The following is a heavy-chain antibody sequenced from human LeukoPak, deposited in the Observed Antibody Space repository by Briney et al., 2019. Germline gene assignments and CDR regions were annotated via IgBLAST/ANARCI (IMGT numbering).Heavy chain of an antibody. CDR3: AREDGRVGSNRDAFDI. CDR1: GYTFTSYY. CDR2: INPSGGST. V-gene: IGHV1-46*01. Sequence: ASVKVSCKASGYTFTSYYMHWVRQAPGQGLEWMGIINPSGGSTSYAQKFQGRVTMTRDMSTSTVYMELSSLRSEDTAVYYCAREDGRVGSNRDAFDIWGPGTMVTVSS. J-gene: IGHJ3*02. D-gene: IGHD5-24*01.